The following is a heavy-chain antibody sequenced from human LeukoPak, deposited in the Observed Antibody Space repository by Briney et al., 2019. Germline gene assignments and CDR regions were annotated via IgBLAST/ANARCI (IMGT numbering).Heavy chain of an antibody. CDR2: IKQDGYEK. CDR3: ARVYSSSSGKNAFDI. CDR1: GFTFSNYW. Sequence: GGSLRLSCAVSGFTFSNYWMSWVRQAPGKGLEWVANIKQDGYEKYYADSVKGRFTISRDNAKNSLYLQMDSLRAEDTAVFYCARVYSSSSGKNAFDIWGQGTVVIVSS. V-gene: IGHV3-7*03. D-gene: IGHD6-6*01. J-gene: IGHJ3*02.